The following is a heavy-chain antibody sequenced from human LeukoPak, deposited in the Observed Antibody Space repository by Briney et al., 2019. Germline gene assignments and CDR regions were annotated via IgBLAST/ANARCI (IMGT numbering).Heavy chain of an antibody. CDR3: ARAYSGSYDY. J-gene: IGHJ4*02. D-gene: IGHD1-26*01. Sequence: ASVNVSCKASGYTFTRYYMHWVRQAPGQGLEWMGIINPSGGSTSYAQKFQGRVTMTRDTSTSTVYMELSSLRSEDTAVYYFARAYSGSYDYWGQGTLVTVSS. CDR2: INPSGGST. V-gene: IGHV1-46*01. CDR1: GYTFTRYY.